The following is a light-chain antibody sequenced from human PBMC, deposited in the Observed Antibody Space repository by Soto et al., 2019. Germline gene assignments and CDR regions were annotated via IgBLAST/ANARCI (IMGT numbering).Light chain of an antibody. CDR1: QGIGDW. CDR2: GAS. J-gene: IGKJ2*01. CDR3: LQSNNFPYT. V-gene: IGKV1-12*01. Sequence: DIQMTQSPSSVSASVGDRVTFTCRASQGIGDWLAWYQRKPGKAPELLIFGASNLQSGVPSRFSGSGSGTDFTLTINTLQPEDVATYFCLQSNNFPYTFGQGTKLEIK.